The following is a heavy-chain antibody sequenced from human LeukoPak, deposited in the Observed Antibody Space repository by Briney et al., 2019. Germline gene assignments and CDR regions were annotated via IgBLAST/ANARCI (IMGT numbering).Heavy chain of an antibody. CDR2: INHSGST. CDR3: ARAVRGYSGSKYYFVY. CDR1: GGSFSGYY. D-gene: IGHD5-12*01. V-gene: IGHV4-34*01. J-gene: IGHJ4*02. Sequence: SETLSLTCAVYGGSFSGYYWSWIRQPPGKGLEWIGEINHSGSTNYNPSLKSRVTISVDTSKNQFSLKLSSVTAADTAVYYCARAVRGYSGSKYYFVYWGQGTLVTVSS.